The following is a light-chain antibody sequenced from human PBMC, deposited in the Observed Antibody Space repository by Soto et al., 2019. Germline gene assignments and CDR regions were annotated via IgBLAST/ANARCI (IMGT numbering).Light chain of an antibody. CDR3: QQRSNWPPLT. CDR2: DAS. Sequence: EIVLTQSPGTLSLSPGERATLSCRASQKISSYLAWYQQKPGQAPRLLIYDASNRATGIPARFSGSGSGTDVTLTISSLAPEDFAVYYCQQRSNWPPLTFGGGTKVEIK. J-gene: IGKJ4*01. V-gene: IGKV3-11*01. CDR1: QKISSY.